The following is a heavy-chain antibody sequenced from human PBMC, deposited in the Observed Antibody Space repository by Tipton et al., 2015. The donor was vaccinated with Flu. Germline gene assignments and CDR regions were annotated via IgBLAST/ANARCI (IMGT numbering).Heavy chain of an antibody. V-gene: IGHV4-39*07. D-gene: IGHD3-10*01. CDR3: ARDRGWPASLDY. Sequence: TLSLTCTVSGGSISTTIYYWGWVRQPPGKGLEWIGSIYYSGTTYYNPSLKSRVTISVDTSRNQFSLNLKSVTAADTAVYYCARDRGWPASLDYWGQGILVTVSS. J-gene: IGHJ4*02. CDR1: GGSISTTIYY. CDR2: IYYSGTT.